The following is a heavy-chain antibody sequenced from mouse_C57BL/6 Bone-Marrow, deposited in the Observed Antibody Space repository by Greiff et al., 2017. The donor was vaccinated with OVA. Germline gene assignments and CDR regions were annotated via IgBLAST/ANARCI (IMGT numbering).Heavy chain of an antibody. CDR2: IDPENGDT. CDR3: VGYYY. D-gene: IGHD2-3*01. V-gene: IGHV14-4*01. Sequence: EVKVVESGAELVRPGASVKLSCTASGINIKDDDMHWVKQRPEQGLEWIGWIDPENGDTEYASKFQGKATITGDTSSNTAYLQLSSLTSEDAAVYYCVGYYYWGQGTTLTVTS. CDR1: GINIKDDD. J-gene: IGHJ2*01.